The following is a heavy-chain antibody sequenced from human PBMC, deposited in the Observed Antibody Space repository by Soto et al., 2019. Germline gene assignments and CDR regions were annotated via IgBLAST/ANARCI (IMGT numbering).Heavy chain of an antibody. Sequence: QVQLVQSGAEVKKPGASVKVSCKASGYTFTSYGISWVRQAPRQGLEWMGWISAYNGNTNYAQKLQGRVTMTTDTSTSTAYMELRSLRSDDTAVYYCARDSSSWYLQYYYYYYGMDVWGQGTTVTVSS. CDR2: ISAYNGNT. J-gene: IGHJ6*02. CDR1: GYTFTSYG. CDR3: ARDSSSWYLQYYYYYYGMDV. V-gene: IGHV1-18*04. D-gene: IGHD6-13*01.